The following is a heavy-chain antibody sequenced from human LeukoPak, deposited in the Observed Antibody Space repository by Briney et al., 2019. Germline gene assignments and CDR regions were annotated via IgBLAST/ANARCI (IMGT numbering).Heavy chain of an antibody. CDR1: GFTFSRYW. J-gene: IGHJ4*02. CDR2: INTDGSST. V-gene: IGHV3-74*01. D-gene: IGHD3-10*01. Sequence: GGSLRLSCAASGFTFSRYWMHWVRQAPGKGLVWVSRINTDGSSTSYADSVKGRFTISRDNAKNSLYLQMNSLRAEDTAVYYCARGGYYGSGKPFDYWGQGTLVTISS. CDR3: ARGGYYGSGKPFDY.